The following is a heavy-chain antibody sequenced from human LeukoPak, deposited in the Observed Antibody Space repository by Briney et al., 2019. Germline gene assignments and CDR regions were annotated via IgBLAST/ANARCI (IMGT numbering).Heavy chain of an antibody. Sequence: GRSLRLSCTASGFTFSDHAMTWVRQAPGKGLEWVSAISTSGDNTYYADSVRGRFTISRDNSKNTLYLQMNSLRADDTAVYYCARKVYHRFDYWGQGTLVTVSS. V-gene: IGHV3-23*01. J-gene: IGHJ4*02. CDR2: ISTSGDNT. CDR3: ARKVYHRFDY. CDR1: GFTFSDHA. D-gene: IGHD2-2*01.